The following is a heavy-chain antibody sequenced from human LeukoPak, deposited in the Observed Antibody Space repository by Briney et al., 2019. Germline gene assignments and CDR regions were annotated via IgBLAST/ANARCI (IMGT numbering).Heavy chain of an antibody. J-gene: IGHJ4*02. CDR2: INQDGSEK. V-gene: IGHV3-7*04. CDR3: ATDPRPDSGNFLGFDY. D-gene: IGHD4-23*01. CDR1: GFSFSRYW. Sequence: GGSLRLSCVASGFSFSRYWMSWVRQAPGKGLEWVANINQDGSEKYYVDSVKGRFTISRDNFKNSIYLQMSSLRAEDTAVYYCATDPRPDSGNFLGFDYWGQGTLVTVSS.